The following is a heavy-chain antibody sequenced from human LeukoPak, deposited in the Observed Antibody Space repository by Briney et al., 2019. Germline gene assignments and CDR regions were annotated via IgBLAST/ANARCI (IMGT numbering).Heavy chain of an antibody. J-gene: IGHJ5*02. CDR2: IYYSGST. CDR1: GGSISSSSYY. V-gene: IGHV4-39*07. Sequence: SETLSLTCTVSGGSISSSSYYWGWIRQPPGKGLEWIGSIYYSGSTYYNPSLKSRVTISVDTSKNQFSLKLSSVTAADTAVYYCARGSVTMVRGVGFDPWGQGTLVTVSS. CDR3: ARGSVTMVRGVGFDP. D-gene: IGHD3-10*01.